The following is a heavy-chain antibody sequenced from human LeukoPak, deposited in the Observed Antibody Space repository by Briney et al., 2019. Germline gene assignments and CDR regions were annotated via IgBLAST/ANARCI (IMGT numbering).Heavy chain of an antibody. J-gene: IGHJ4*02. D-gene: IGHD6-19*01. V-gene: IGHV3-30-3*01. Sequence: PGRSLRLSCAASGFTFNSYAMHWVRQAPGKGLEWVAVISYDGSNKYYADSVKGRFTISRDNSKNTLYLQMNSLRAEDTAVYYCARPYFGYSSGWYDYWGQGTLVTVSS. CDR2: ISYDGSNK. CDR3: ARPYFGYSSGWYDY. CDR1: GFTFNSYA.